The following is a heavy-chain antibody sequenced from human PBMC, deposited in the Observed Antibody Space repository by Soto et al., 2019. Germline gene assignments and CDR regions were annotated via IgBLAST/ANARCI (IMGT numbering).Heavy chain of an antibody. CDR1: GASISGGDYY. CDR2: IYYTGNT. V-gene: IGHV4-30-4*01. Sequence: QVQLQESGPGLVKPSQTLSLTCTVSGASISGGDYYWTWIRQPPGKGLEWIGSIYYTGNTYSNPSLESRLSISVDPSNNQFALRLTSVTAPDMAIYYCARATYDSSTYYLDYWGQGTLVTVSS. J-gene: IGHJ4*02. D-gene: IGHD3-22*01. CDR3: ARATYDSSTYYLDY.